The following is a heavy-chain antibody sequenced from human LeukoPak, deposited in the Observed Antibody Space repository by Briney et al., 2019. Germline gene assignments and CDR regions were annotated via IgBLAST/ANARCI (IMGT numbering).Heavy chain of an antibody. V-gene: IGHV3-11*04. CDR1: GFTFSDYY. J-gene: IGHJ5*02. D-gene: IGHD3-3*01. Sequence: GGSLRLSCAASGFTFSDYYMSWIRQAPGKGLEWVSYISSSGSTIYYADSVKGRFTISRDNAKNSLYLQMNSLRAEDTAVYYCARGLRFLEWLPLDPWGQGTLVTVSS. CDR2: ISSSGSTI. CDR3: ARGLRFLEWLPLDP.